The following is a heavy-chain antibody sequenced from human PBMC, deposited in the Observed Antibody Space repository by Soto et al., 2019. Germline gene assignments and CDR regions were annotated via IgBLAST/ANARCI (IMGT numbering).Heavy chain of an antibody. CDR3: ARRSYYSFNWFDP. V-gene: IGHV4-4*02. CDR1: GGSISSSNW. CDR2: IYHSGIT. J-gene: IGHJ5*02. Sequence: QVQLQESGPGLVKPSGTLSLTCAVSGGSISSSNWWSWVRQPPGKGLEWSGEIYHSGITNYNPSLKSRVTITVDKSKNQFSLKLSSVTDADTALYYCARRSYYSFNWFDPWGQGTLVTVSS. D-gene: IGHD4-4*01.